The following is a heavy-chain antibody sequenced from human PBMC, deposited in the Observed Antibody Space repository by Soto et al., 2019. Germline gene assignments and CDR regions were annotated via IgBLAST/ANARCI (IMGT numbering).Heavy chain of an antibody. CDR3: AHISRREVGYCSRTSCLNWFDP. D-gene: IGHD2-2*01. CDR1: GFSLTTSGVG. J-gene: IGHJ5*02. Sequence: QITLKESGPTLVKPTQTLTLTCNFSGFSLTTSGVGVGWIRQPPGKAPEWLALIYWNDDKRYSPSLKSRLTITKHTSKNQVVLTLTNLDPVDTATYYCAHISRREVGYCSRTSCLNWFDPWGQGTLVTVSS. CDR2: IYWNDDK. V-gene: IGHV2-5*01.